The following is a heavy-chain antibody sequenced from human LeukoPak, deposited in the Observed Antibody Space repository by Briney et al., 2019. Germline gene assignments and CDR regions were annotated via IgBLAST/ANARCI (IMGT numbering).Heavy chain of an antibody. D-gene: IGHD6-13*01. Sequence: SDTLSLTCTVSDGSISSYFWSWIRQPAGKGLEWIGRIFPSGSTNYNPSLKSRVTMSIDTSKNQFSLKLSSVTAADTGVYYCARSSSSSWSYGMDAWGQGTTVTVSS. J-gene: IGHJ6*02. V-gene: IGHV4-4*07. CDR3: ARSSSSSWSYGMDA. CDR2: IFPSGST. CDR1: DGSISSYF.